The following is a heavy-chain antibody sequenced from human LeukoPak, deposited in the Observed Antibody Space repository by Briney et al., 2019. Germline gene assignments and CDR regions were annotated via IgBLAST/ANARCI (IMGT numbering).Heavy chain of an antibody. CDR3: ATGTFLEWLLELRY. CDR1: GYTLTELS. Sequence: ASVKVSCKVSGYTLTELSMHWVRQAPGKGLEWMGGFDPEDGETIYAQKFQGRVTMTEDTSTDTAYMELSSLRSEDMAVYYCATGTFLEWLLELRYWGQGTLVTISS. V-gene: IGHV1-24*01. D-gene: IGHD3-3*01. J-gene: IGHJ4*02. CDR2: FDPEDGET.